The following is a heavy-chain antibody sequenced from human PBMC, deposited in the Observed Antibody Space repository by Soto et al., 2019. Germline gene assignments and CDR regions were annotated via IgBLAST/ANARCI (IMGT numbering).Heavy chain of an antibody. CDR1: GFTFRRYW. CDR2: IDSDGSTT. Sequence: EVQVVESGGGLVQPGGSLRLSCAASGFTFRRYWMHWVRQAPGKGLMWVSRIDSDGSTTQYEDSVRGRFTISRDNAKNTLFLQMNSLRAEYTAVYYCARVVDRGYYLGPFDYWGQGTLVTVSS. J-gene: IGHJ4*02. D-gene: IGHD3-22*01. CDR3: ARVVDRGYYLGPFDY. V-gene: IGHV3-74*03.